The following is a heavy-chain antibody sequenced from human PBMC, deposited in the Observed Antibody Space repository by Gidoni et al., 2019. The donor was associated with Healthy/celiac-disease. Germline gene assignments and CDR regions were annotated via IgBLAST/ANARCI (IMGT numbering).Heavy chain of an antibody. CDR1: GGSISSYY. V-gene: IGHV4-4*07. J-gene: IGHJ3*02. CDR2: IYTSGST. D-gene: IGHD6-13*01. Sequence: QVQLQESGPGLVKPSETLSLTCTVSGGSISSYYWSWIRQPAGKGLEWIGRIYTSGSTNYNPSLKSRVTMSVDTSKNQFSLKLSSVTAADTAVYYCARDLPWQLTGVDDAFDIWGQGTMVTVSS. CDR3: ARDLPWQLTGVDDAFDI.